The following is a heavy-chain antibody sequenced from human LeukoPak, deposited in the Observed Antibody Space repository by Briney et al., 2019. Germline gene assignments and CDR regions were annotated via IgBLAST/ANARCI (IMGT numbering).Heavy chain of an antibody. CDR2: INPNSGGT. CDR3: ARDQSDLYYDSGGYGY. J-gene: IGHJ4*02. Sequence: ASVKVSCKASGYTFTGYYMHWVRQAPGQGLEWMGWINPNSGGTNYAQKFQGRVTITTDEPTSTAYMELSSLRSEDTAVYYCARDQSDLYYDSGGYGYWGQGTLVTVSS. CDR1: GYTFTGYY. D-gene: IGHD3-22*01. V-gene: IGHV1-2*02.